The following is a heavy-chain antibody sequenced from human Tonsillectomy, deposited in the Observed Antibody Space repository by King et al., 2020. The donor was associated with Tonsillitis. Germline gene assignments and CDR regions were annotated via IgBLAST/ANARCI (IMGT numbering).Heavy chain of an antibody. J-gene: IGHJ4*02. V-gene: IGHV3-21*01. CDR3: ARVANAATDY. Sequence: EQLVQSGGGLVKPGGSLRLSCAASGFTFSTYTMNWVRQAPGKGLEWVSSISSSSAYMYYADSVKGRFTISRDNAKNSLNLQMNSLRVEDTAVYYCARVANAATDYWGQGTLVSVSS. D-gene: IGHD1-26*01. CDR1: GFTFSTYT. CDR2: ISSSSAYM.